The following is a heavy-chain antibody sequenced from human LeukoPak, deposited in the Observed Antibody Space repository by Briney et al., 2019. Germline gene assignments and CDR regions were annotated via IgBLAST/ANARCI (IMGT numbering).Heavy chain of an antibody. CDR2: ISAYNGNT. V-gene: IGHV1-18*01. D-gene: IGHD1-26*01. CDR1: GYTFTSYG. J-gene: IGHJ3*02. Sequence: GASVKVSCKASGYTFTSYGISWVRQAPGQGLEWMGWISAYNGNTNYAQKLQGRVTMTTDTSTSTAYMELGSLKSDDTAVYYCARGGIVGATADAFDIWGQGTMVTVSS. CDR3: ARGGIVGATADAFDI.